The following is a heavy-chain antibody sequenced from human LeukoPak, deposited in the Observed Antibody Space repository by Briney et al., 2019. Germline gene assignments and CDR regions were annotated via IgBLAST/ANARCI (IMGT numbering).Heavy chain of an antibody. D-gene: IGHD3-10*01. Sequence: GRSLRLSCAASGFTVSSNYMSWVRQAPGKGLEWVSVIYSGGSAYYADSVKGRFTISRDNSKNTLYLQMNSLRAEDTAVYYCARDSGPGVRGSYYYGMDVWGKGTTVTVSS. CDR2: IYSGGSA. CDR1: GFTVSSNY. J-gene: IGHJ6*04. V-gene: IGHV3-53*01. CDR3: ARDSGPGVRGSYYYGMDV.